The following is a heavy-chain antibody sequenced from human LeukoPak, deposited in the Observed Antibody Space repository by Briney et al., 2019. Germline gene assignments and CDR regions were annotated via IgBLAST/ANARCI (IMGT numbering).Heavy chain of an antibody. V-gene: IGHV1-46*01. CDR3: ARDSSFGELSL. CDR2: INPSGSST. CDR1: GYSFTSHY. Sequence: ASVKVSCKASGYSFTSHYMHWVRQAPGQGLEWMGLINPSGSSTLYAQKFQGRVTMTRDMSTTTDYMELRSLRSDDTAVYYCARDSSFGELSLWGQGTLVTVSS. D-gene: IGHD3-10*01. J-gene: IGHJ4*02.